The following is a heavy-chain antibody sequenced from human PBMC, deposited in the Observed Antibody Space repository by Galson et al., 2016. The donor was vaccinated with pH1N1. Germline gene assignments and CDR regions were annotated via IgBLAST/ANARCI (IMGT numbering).Heavy chain of an antibody. CDR3: AREHNFVVVGEGWFYYYGMDV. Sequence: SETLSLTCIVSGDSISSYYWSWVRQPAGKGLEWIERIYTSGITNYNPSLKSRVTMSVDTSKNQFSLKLNSVNAADTAVYYCAREHNFVVVGEGWFYYYGMDVWGQGTTVTVSS. V-gene: IGHV4-4*07. J-gene: IGHJ6*02. D-gene: IGHD2-2*01. CDR1: GDSISSYY. CDR2: IYTSGIT.